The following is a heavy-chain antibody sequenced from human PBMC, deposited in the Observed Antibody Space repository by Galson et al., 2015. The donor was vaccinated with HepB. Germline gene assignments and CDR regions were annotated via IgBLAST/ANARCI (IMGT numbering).Heavy chain of an antibody. V-gene: IGHV2-70*11. CDR1: GFSLSTSGMC. CDR2: IDWDDDK. J-gene: IGHJ4*02. CDR3: ARIGYYDSSGYYTYFDY. D-gene: IGHD3-22*01. Sequence: PALVKPTQTLTLTCTFSGFSLSTSGMCVSWIRQPPGKALEWLARIDWDDDKYYSTSLKTRLTISKDTSKNQVVLTMTYMDPVDTATYYCARIGYYDSSGYYTYFDYWGQGTLVTVSS.